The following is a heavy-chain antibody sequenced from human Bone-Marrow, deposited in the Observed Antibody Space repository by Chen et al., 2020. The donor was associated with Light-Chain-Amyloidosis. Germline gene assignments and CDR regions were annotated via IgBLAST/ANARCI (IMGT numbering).Heavy chain of an antibody. CDR2: INPYSGDA. CDR3: SRADFYSSGIYYTDF. V-gene: IGHV1-2*02. CDR1: GFIFTGYY. D-gene: IGHD3-10*01. J-gene: IGHJ4*02. Sequence: QVQLVQSGAEVKKPGASVKVSCKAYGFIFTGYYINWVRQAPGQGLEWVGWINPYSGDATYAQRVQGRVTMTRDMSITTAYMELTRLRSDDTAVYYCSRADFYSSGIYYTDFGGQGTLVTVSS.